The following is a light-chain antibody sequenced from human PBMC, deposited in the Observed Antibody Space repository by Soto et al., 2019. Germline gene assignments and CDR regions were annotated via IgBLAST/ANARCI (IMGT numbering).Light chain of an antibody. CDR1: GNDVGTYNY. V-gene: IGLV2-8*01. Sequence: SVLTQPPSASGSPGQSVTISCTGTGNDVGTYNYVSWYQQHPGRPPKLMIYDVTKWPSGVPDRFSGSKSANTASLTISGLQAGDEADYFCTSPTPGSLYVFGTGTKVTVL. CDR3: TSPTPGSLYV. CDR2: DVT. J-gene: IGLJ1*01.